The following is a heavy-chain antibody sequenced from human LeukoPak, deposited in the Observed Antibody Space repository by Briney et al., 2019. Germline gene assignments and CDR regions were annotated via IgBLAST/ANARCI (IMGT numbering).Heavy chain of an antibody. CDR1: GFTFSSYS. Sequence: PGGSLRLSCAASGFTFSSYSMNWVRQAPGKGLEWVSYISSSGSTIYYADSVKGRFTISRDNAKNSLYLQMNSLRAEDTAVYYCARDVPYYDFWSGYFTFDYWGQGTLVTVSS. J-gene: IGHJ4*02. D-gene: IGHD3-3*01. CDR3: ARDVPYYDFWSGYFTFDY. V-gene: IGHV3-48*04. CDR2: ISSSGSTI.